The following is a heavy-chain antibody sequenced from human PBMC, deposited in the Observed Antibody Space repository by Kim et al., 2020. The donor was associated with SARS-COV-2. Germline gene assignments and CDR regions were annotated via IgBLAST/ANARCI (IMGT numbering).Heavy chain of an antibody. V-gene: IGHV4-31*03. Sequence: SETLSLTCTVSGGSISSGGYYWSWIRQHPGKGLEWIGYIYYSGSTYYNPSLKSRVTISVDTSKNQFSLKLSSVTAADTAVYYCARVTPNDYGDYGYYFDYWGQGTLVTVSS. CDR1: GGSISSGGYY. D-gene: IGHD4-17*01. J-gene: IGHJ4*02. CDR2: IYYSGST. CDR3: ARVTPNDYGDYGYYFDY.